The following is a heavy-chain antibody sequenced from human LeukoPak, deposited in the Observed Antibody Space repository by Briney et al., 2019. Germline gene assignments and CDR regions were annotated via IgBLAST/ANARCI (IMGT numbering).Heavy chain of an antibody. CDR3: ARSGYSSSWYRRYPSEYYFDY. D-gene: IGHD6-13*01. V-gene: IGHV1-2*02. J-gene: IGHJ4*02. Sequence: ASVKVSCKASGYTFTSYGISWVRQAPGQGLEWMGWINPNSGGTNYAQKFQGRVTMTRDTSISTAYMELSRLRSDDTAVYYCARSGYSSSWYRRYPSEYYFDYWGQGTLVTVSS. CDR2: INPNSGGT. CDR1: GYTFTSYG.